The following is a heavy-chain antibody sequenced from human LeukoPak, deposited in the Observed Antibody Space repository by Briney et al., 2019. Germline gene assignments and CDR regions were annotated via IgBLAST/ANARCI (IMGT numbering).Heavy chain of an antibody. D-gene: IGHD4-17*01. J-gene: IGHJ5*02. V-gene: IGHV3-23*01. CDR1: GFTLSNYW. Sequence: GGSLRLSCEASGFTLSNYWMTWVRQAPGKGLEWVSSITGGHYPTYNTDSVKGRFTISRDNSKNTLYLQMNSLRADDTAVYYCTKDPNGDYVGAFDPWGQGTLVTVSS. CDR2: ITGGHYPT. CDR3: TKDPNGDYVGAFDP.